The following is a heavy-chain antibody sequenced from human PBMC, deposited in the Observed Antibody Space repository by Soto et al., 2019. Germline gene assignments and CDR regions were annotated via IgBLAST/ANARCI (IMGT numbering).Heavy chain of an antibody. D-gene: IGHD6-13*01. J-gene: IGHJ4*02. Sequence: QVQLVQSGAEVKKPGSSVKVSCKASGGTFSSYTISWVRQAPGQGLEWMGRIITILSIANYAQKFQGRVTITADKSTSTAYMELSSMRSEDTAVYYCARDSGFEGYGYFDYWGQGTLVTVSS. CDR1: GGTFSSYT. V-gene: IGHV1-69*08. CDR2: IITILSIA. CDR3: ARDSGFEGYGYFDY.